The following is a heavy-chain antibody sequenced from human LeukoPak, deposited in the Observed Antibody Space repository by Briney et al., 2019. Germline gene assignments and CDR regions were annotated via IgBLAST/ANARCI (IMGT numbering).Heavy chain of an antibody. CDR3: AKEAADYYFDY. Sequence: GGSLRLSCAASGFTLSSYAMSWVRQAPGKGLEWVSTISGRDGNTYYADSVKGRFTISRDNSKNTLYLQMNSLRAEDTAVYYCAKEAADYYFDYWGQGTLVTVSS. J-gene: IGHJ4*02. CDR1: GFTLSSYA. D-gene: IGHD6-13*01. CDR2: ISGRDGNT. V-gene: IGHV3-23*01.